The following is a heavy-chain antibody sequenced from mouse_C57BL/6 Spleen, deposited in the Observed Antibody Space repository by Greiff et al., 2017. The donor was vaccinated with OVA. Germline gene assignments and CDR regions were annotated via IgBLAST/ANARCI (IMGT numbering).Heavy chain of an antibody. Sequence: QVQLQQSGAELVRPGASVTLSCKASGYTFTDYEMHWVKQTPVHGLEWIGAIDPETGGTAYNQKFKGKAILTADKSSSTAYMELRSLTSEDSAVYYCTREDGVRYFDYWGQGTTLTVSS. CDR3: TREDGVRYFDY. J-gene: IGHJ2*01. V-gene: IGHV1-15*01. D-gene: IGHD1-1*01. CDR2: IDPETGGT. CDR1: GYTFTDYE.